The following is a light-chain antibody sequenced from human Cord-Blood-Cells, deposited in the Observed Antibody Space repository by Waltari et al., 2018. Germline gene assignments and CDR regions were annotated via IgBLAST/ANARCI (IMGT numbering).Light chain of an antibody. V-gene: IGLV2-23*01. Sequence: QSALTQPAFASGSPGQSITISCTGTSSDVGSYNLVSWYQQRPGKGPKLKIYEGSKRHEGVSNRFSASKSGNTASLTFSGLQAENEADYYCCSYAGSSTGVFGGGTKLTVL. CDR1: SSDVGSYNL. CDR2: EGS. CDR3: CSYAGSSTGV. J-gene: IGLJ3*02.